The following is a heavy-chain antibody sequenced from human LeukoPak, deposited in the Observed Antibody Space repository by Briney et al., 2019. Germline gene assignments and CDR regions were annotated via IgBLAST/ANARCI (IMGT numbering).Heavy chain of an antibody. CDR2: IYTSGST. D-gene: IGHD2-2*01. CDR3: ARDLRYCSSTSCPD. Sequence: SGTLSLTCTVSGGSISSYYWSWIRQPAGKGLEWIGRIYTSGSTNYNPSLKSRVTMSVDTSKNQFSLKLSSVTAADTAVYYCARDLRYCSSTSCPDWGQGTLVTVSS. V-gene: IGHV4-4*07. J-gene: IGHJ4*02. CDR1: GGSISSYY.